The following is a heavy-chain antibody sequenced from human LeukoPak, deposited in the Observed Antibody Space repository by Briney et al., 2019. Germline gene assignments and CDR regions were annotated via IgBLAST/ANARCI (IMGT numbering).Heavy chain of an antibody. CDR1: GGSISSYY. CDR2: IYYSGST. D-gene: IGHD6-6*01. CDR3: ARETLSSIAARPVDY. J-gene: IGHJ4*02. Sequence: SETLSLTCTVSGGSISSYYWSWIRQPPGKGLEWIGYIYYSGSTNYNPSLKSRVTISVDTSKNQFSLKLSSVTAADTAVYYCARETLSSIAARPVDYWGQGTLVTVSS. V-gene: IGHV4-59*12.